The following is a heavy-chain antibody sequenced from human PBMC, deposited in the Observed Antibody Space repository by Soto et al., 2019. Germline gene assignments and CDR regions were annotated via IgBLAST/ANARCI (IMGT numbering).Heavy chain of an antibody. J-gene: IGHJ6*02. CDR3: ARRGLGASSSYYYYGMDV. CDR1: GYRFTSYW. Sequence: GESLKISCKGSGYRFTSYWIGWVRQMPGKDLEWMGIIYPGDSDTRYSPSFQGQVTISADKSISTAYLQWSSLKASDTAMYYCARRGLGASSSYYYYGMDVWGQGTTVTVSS. V-gene: IGHV5-51*01. D-gene: IGHD6-13*01. CDR2: IYPGDSDT.